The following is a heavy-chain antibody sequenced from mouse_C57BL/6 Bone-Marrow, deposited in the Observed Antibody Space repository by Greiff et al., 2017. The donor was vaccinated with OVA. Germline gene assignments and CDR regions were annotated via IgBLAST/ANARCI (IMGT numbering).Heavy chain of an antibody. Sequence: QVQLQHPGAELVRPGSSVKLSCKASGYTFTSYWMDWVKQRPGQGLEWIGNIYPSDSETHYNQKFKDKATLTVDKSSSTAYMQLSSLTSEDSAVYYCARWDGNSGDYAMDYWGQGTSVTVSS. CDR2: IYPSDSET. CDR1: GYTFTSYW. CDR3: ARWDGNSGDYAMDY. J-gene: IGHJ4*01. D-gene: IGHD2-1*01. V-gene: IGHV1-61*01.